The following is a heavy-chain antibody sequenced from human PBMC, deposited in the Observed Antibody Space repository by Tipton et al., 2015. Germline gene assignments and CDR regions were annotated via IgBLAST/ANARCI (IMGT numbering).Heavy chain of an antibody. D-gene: IGHD5-18*01. V-gene: IGHV4-34*01. CDR3: ARGDDSTAMATGFDY. CDR2: INHSGST. Sequence: TLSLTCAVYGGSFSGYYWSWIRQPPGKGLEWIGEINHSGSTNYNPSLKSRVTISVDTSTNQFSLKVNSVTAADTAFYYCARGDDSTAMATGFDYWGQGLLVTVSS. CDR1: GGSFSGYY. J-gene: IGHJ4*02.